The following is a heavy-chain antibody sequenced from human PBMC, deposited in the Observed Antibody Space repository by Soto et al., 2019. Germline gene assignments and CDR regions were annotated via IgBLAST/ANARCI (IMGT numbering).Heavy chain of an antibody. D-gene: IGHD2-2*01. V-gene: IGHV1-69*02. Sequence: QVQLVQSGAEVKKPGSSVKVSCKASGGTFSSYTISWVRQAPGQGLEWMGRIIPILGIANYAQKFQGRVTITADKSTSTAYMELSSLRSEDTAVYYCARGGSSTSCSYGMDVWGQGTTVTVSS. CDR2: IIPILGIA. CDR3: ARGGSSTSCSYGMDV. J-gene: IGHJ6*02. CDR1: GGTFSSYT.